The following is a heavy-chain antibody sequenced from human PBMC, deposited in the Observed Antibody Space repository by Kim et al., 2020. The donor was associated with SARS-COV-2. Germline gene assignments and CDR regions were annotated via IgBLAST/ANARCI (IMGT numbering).Heavy chain of an antibody. CDR1: GFTVSSNY. Sequence: GGSLRLSCAASGFTVSSNYMSWVRQAPGKGLEWVSVIYSGGSTYYADSVKGRFTISRDNSKNTLYLQMNSLRAEDTAVYYCARDRWESGDAFDIWGQGTMVTVSS. CDR2: IYSGGST. J-gene: IGHJ3*02. V-gene: IGHV3-66*01. D-gene: IGHD1-26*01. CDR3: ARDRWESGDAFDI.